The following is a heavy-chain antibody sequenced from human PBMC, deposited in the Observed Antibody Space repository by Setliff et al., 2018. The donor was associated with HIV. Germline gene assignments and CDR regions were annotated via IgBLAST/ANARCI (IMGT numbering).Heavy chain of an antibody. J-gene: IGHJ6*02. CDR1: GYTFTNYD. CDR3: ARDSGDDYSDYYYYGMDV. V-gene: IGHV1-8*02. CDR2: MNPNSGRA. Sequence: ASVKVSCKASGYTFTNYDINWVRQSPGQGLEWLGWMNPNSGRAGSAQMFQGRLTMTRDTSTSTAYMELSSLTSDDTALYYCARDSGDDYSDYYYYGMDVWGQGTTVTVSS. D-gene: IGHD4-4*01.